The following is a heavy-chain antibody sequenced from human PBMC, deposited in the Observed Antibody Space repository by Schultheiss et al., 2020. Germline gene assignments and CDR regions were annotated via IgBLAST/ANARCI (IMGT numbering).Heavy chain of an antibody. CDR2: IYYSGST. Sequence: SETLSLTCTVSGGSISSGDYFWNWIRQLPGKGLEWIGYIYYSGSTYYNPSLKSRVTISVDTSKNQFSLKLSSVTAADTAVYYCAISITMVRGVIITEGWFDPWGQGTLVTVSS. J-gene: IGHJ5*02. CDR1: GGSISSGDYF. CDR3: AISITMVRGVIITEGWFDP. D-gene: IGHD3-10*01. V-gene: IGHV4-30-4*08.